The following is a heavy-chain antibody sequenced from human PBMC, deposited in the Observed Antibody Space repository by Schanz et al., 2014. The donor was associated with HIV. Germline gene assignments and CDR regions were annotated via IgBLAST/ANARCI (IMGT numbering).Heavy chain of an antibody. CDR2: IWYDGSKK. D-gene: IGHD1-26*01. CDR1: GITFSTSG. Sequence: QVQLVESGGGVVQPGRSLRLSCAASGITFSTSGMHWVRQAPGKGLEWVAVIWYDGSKKYYADSVKGRFTISRDNSKNTLYLQMNSLRAEDTAVYYCAKRLGVITVGHRTFDYWGQGTLVTVSS. CDR3: AKRLGVITVGHRTFDY. J-gene: IGHJ4*02. V-gene: IGHV3-33*06.